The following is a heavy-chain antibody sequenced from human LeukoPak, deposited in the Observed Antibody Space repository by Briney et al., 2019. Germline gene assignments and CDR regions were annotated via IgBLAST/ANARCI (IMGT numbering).Heavy chain of an antibody. Sequence: PGGSLRLSCAASGFTFDDYAMRWVRQAPGKGLEWVSLISWDGGSTYYADSVKGRFTISRDNSKNSLYLQMNSLRAEDTALYYCAKDKGDYSFDYWGQGTLVTVSS. D-gene: IGHD2-21*02. CDR1: GFTFDDYA. CDR2: ISWDGGST. J-gene: IGHJ4*02. CDR3: AKDKGDYSFDY. V-gene: IGHV3-43D*03.